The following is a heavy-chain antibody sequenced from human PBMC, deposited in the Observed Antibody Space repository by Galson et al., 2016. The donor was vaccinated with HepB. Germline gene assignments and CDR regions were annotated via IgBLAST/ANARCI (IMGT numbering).Heavy chain of an antibody. D-gene: IGHD4-23*01. V-gene: IGHV3-49*03. CDR1: GFTFVDYA. CDR2: IGGKTYGVTI. J-gene: IGHJ4*02. CDR3: VADHGGFDALDF. Sequence: SLRLSCAASGFTFVDYAMGWCRQAPGKGLEWIGYIGGKTYGVTIRYSASVKGRFTITRDDSKNIAYLQMVSLNAEDTALSYCVADHGGFDALDFWGQGTLVTVSS.